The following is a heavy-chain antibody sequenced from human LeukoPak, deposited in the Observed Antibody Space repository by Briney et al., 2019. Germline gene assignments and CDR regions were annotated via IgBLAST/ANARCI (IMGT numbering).Heavy chain of an antibody. CDR3: ATSSEGGYSYGSDIDY. V-gene: IGHV1-2*06. CDR1: GYTFTAYY. CDR2: INTNSGGT. Sequence: GASVKVSCKASGYTFTAYYMYWVRQAPGQGLECMGRINTNSGGTNYAQKFQGRVTMTRDTSISTAYMELSRLRSDDTAVYYCATSSEGGYSYGSDIDYWGQGTLVTVSS. D-gene: IGHD5-18*01. J-gene: IGHJ4*02.